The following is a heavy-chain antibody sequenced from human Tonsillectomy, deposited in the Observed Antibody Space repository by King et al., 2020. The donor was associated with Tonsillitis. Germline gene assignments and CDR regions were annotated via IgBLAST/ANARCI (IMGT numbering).Heavy chain of an antibody. Sequence: VQLVQSGAEVKKPGASVKVSCKASGYTFFDYYIHWVRQAPGQGLEWMGWIIPNSGGTNFAQKFQGRVTMTRDTSINTAYMELSGLTSDDTAVYYCARETLAFDSWGQGTLVIVSS. CDR2: IIPNSGGT. CDR3: ARETLAFDS. CDR1: GYTFFDYY. J-gene: IGHJ4*02. V-gene: IGHV1-2*02.